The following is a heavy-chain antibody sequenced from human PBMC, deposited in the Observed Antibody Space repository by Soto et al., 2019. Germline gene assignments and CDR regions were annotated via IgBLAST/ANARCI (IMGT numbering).Heavy chain of an antibody. CDR1: GFTFREYS. V-gene: IGHV3-64D*06. J-gene: IGHJ5*02. CDR3: VKVSTFYDILTGYYSTNFFDP. CDR2: ISSDGDIT. Sequence: GGSLGLSCPASGFTFREYSMHWVRQAPGKGLQYVSTISSDGDITYYADSVKGRFTISRDNSKNTLYLQMNSLRPEDTAVYYCVKVSTFYDILTGYYSTNFFDPWGQGTLVTVSS. D-gene: IGHD3-9*01.